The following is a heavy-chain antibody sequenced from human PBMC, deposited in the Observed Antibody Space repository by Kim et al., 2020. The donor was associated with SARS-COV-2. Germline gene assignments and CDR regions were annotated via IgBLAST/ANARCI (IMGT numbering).Heavy chain of an antibody. CDR1: GGSISSGDYY. Sequence: SETLSLTCTVSGGSISSGDYYWSWIRQPPGKGLEWIGYIYYSGSTYYNPSLKSRVTISVDTSKNQFSLKLSSVTAADTAVYYCARDRSGLLGTDETARHYYFDYWGQGTLVTVSS. V-gene: IGHV4-30-4*01. CDR2: IYYSGST. D-gene: IGHD7-27*01. CDR3: ARDRSGLLGTDETARHYYFDY. J-gene: IGHJ4*02.